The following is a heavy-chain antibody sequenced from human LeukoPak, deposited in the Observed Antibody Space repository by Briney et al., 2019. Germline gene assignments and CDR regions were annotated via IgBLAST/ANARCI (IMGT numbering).Heavy chain of an antibody. J-gene: IGHJ5*02. D-gene: IGHD2-2*01. CDR3: AREDVVVPAAMKCGWFDP. CDR2: ISSSSSTI. CDR1: GFTFSSYS. V-gene: IGHV3-48*04. Sequence: PGGSLRLSCAASGFTFSSYSMNWVRQAPGKGLEWVSYISSSSSTIYYADSVKGRFTISRDNAKNSLYLQMNSLRAEDTAVYYCAREDVVVPAAMKCGWFDPWGQGTLVTVSS.